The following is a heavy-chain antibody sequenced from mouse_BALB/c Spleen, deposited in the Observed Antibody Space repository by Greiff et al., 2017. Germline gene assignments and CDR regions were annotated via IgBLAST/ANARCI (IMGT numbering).Heavy chain of an antibody. CDR3: ARFYDGYLYYAMDY. V-gene: IGHV2-9*02. CDR2: IWAGGST. D-gene: IGHD2-3*01. Sequence: VQLVESGPGLVAPSQSLSITCTVSGFSLTSYGVHWVRQPPGKGLEWLGVIWAGGSTNYNSALMSRLSISKDNSKSQVFLKMNSLQTDDTAMYYCARFYDGYLYYAMDYWGQGTSVTVSS. CDR1: GFSLTSYG. J-gene: IGHJ4*01.